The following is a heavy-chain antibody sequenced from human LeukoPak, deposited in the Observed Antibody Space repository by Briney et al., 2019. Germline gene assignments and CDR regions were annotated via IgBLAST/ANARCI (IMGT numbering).Heavy chain of an antibody. CDR2: ISYDGRKT. D-gene: IGHD1-20*01. Sequence: GGSLRLSCAASGFTFSNYGIHWVRQAPGKGLEWVAVISYDGRKTYYADSVKGRFTISRDNAKNSVYLQMNSLRAEDTAVYYCARDRNRNDFAGAFDIWGQGTMVTVSS. V-gene: IGHV3-30*03. CDR3: ARDRNRNDFAGAFDI. J-gene: IGHJ3*02. CDR1: GFTFSNYG.